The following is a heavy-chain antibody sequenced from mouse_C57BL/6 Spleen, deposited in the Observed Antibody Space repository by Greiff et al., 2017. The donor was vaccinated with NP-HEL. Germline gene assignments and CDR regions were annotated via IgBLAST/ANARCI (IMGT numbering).Heavy chain of an antibody. CDR1: GYTFTSYG. J-gene: IGHJ2*01. D-gene: IGHD1-1*01. CDR3: AREGDYYGSSPWYFDY. Sequence: QVQLQQSGAELARPGASVKLSCKASGYTFTSYGISWVKQRTGQGLEWIGEIYPRSGNTYYNEKFKGKATLTADKYSSTAYMELRSLTAEDSAVYFCAREGDYYGSSPWYFDYWGQGTTLTVSS. V-gene: IGHV1-81*01. CDR2: IYPRSGNT.